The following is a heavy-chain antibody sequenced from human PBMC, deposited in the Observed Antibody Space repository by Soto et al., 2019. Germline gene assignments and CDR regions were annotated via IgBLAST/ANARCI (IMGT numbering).Heavy chain of an antibody. V-gene: IGHV4-30-4*01. Sequence: QVQLQESGPGLVKPSQTLSLTCTVSGGSISSGDYYWSWIRQPPGKGLEWIGYIYYSGSTYYNPSLKGRVTIPVDTSNIQSSLELSSVTAADTAVYYCARASPVVTDVWGQGATVTVSS. D-gene: IGHD5-18*01. J-gene: IGHJ6*02. CDR2: IYYSGST. CDR1: GGSISSGDYY. CDR3: ARASPVVTDV.